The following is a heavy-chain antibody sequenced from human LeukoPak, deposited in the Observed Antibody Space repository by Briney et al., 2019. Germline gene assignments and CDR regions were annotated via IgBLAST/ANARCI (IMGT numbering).Heavy chain of an antibody. CDR2: INGSGIT. V-gene: IGHV4-34*01. J-gene: IGHJ4*02. CDR3: ARDQTTVVNVPYYFDD. Sequence: SETLSLTCAVYRGAFSGYHWDWIRQPPGNWREWIVEINGSGITTYNPSLEGRVTIYVDLCKKQFSLQLKSVTAADTAVYYCARDQTTVVNVPYYFDDWGQGILVTVSS. CDR1: RGAFSGYH. D-gene: IGHD4-23*01.